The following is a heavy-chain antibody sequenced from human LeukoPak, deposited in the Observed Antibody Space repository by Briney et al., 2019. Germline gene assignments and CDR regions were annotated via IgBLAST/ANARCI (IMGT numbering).Heavy chain of an antibody. V-gene: IGHV3-30*18. D-gene: IGHD3-22*01. CDR2: ISYDGSNK. J-gene: IGHJ4*02. CDR3: AKDRILGGYYDSSGYAIDY. Sequence: AGGSLRLSCAASGFTVSSYGMQWVRQAPGEGLEWVAVISYDGSNKYYADSVKGRFTISRDNSKNTLYLQMNSLRAEDTAVYYCAKDRILGGYYDSSGYAIDYWGQGTLVTVSS. CDR1: GFTVSSYG.